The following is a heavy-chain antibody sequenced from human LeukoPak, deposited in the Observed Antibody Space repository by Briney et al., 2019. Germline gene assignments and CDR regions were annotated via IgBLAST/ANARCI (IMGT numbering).Heavy chain of an antibody. D-gene: IGHD6-13*01. Sequence: GRSLRLSCAASGFTFSKYDMHWVRQAPGKGLEWVTFIRFDGSNTYYADSVKGRFTISRDNSKNTLYLQMNSLRAEDTAVYYCAKDHGSSWSTFDYWGQGTLVTVSS. CDR1: GFTFSKYD. V-gene: IGHV3-30*02. CDR2: IRFDGSNT. J-gene: IGHJ4*02. CDR3: AKDHGSSWSTFDY.